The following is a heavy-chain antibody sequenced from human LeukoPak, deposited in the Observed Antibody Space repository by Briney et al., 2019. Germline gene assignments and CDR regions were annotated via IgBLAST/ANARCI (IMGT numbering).Heavy chain of an antibody. J-gene: IGHJ4*02. V-gene: IGHV3-33*01. Sequence: GGSLRLSCAASGFIFSSYGMHWVRQAPGKGLEWVAVIWYDGSNKYYADSVKGRFTISRDNSKNTLYLQMNSLRAEDTAVYYCARDLHSYGYAGDYWGQGTLVTVSS. CDR2: IWYDGSNK. D-gene: IGHD5-18*01. CDR1: GFIFSSYG. CDR3: ARDLHSYGYAGDY.